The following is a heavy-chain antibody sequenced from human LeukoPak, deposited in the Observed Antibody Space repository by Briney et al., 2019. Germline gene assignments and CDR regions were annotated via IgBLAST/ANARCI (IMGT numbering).Heavy chain of an antibody. D-gene: IGHD3-10*02. CDR2: ISGGGGTT. CDR3: AELGITMIGGV. V-gene: IGHV3-23*01. CDR1: GFTFSSYA. Sequence: PGGSLRLSCAASGFTFSSYAMSWVRQAPGKGLEWVSAISGGGGTTYYADSVKGRFTISRDSSKNTLYLQMNSLRAEDTAVYYCAELGITMIGGVWGKGTTVTISS. J-gene: IGHJ6*04.